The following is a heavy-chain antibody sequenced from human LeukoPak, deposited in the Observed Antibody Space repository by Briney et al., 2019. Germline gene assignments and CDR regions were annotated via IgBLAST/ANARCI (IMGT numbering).Heavy chain of an antibody. D-gene: IGHD3-3*01. CDR3: ARRYYDFWSGYWRRETEGDDWYFDL. J-gene: IGHJ2*01. CDR2: IYYSGST. Sequence: SETLSLTCTVSGGSISSYYWSWIRQPPGKGLEWIGYIYYSGSTNYNPSLKSRVTISVDTSKNQFSLKLSSVTAADTAVYYCARRYYDFWSGYWRRETEGDDWYFDLWGRGTLVTVSS. V-gene: IGHV4-59*01. CDR1: GGSISSYY.